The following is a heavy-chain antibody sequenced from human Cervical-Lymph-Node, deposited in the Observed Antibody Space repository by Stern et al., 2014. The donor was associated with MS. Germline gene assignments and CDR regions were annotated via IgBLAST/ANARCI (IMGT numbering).Heavy chain of an antibody. Sequence: VQLEESGGGLVKPGGSLRLSCAASGFTFSDYYMSWIRQAPGKGLEGVSYITTSSSYTNYADSVKGRFTISRDNAKNSLYLQMNSLRAEDTAVYYCARDGSGTYYWDYWGQGTLVTVSS. CDR2: ITTSSSYT. V-gene: IGHV3-11*06. J-gene: IGHJ4*02. D-gene: IGHD1-26*01. CDR3: ARDGSGTYYWDY. CDR1: GFTFSDYY.